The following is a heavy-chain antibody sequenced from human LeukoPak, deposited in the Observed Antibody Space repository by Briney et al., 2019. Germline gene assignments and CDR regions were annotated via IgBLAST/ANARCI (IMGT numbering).Heavy chain of an antibody. CDR1: GGSISSGGYS. D-gene: IGHD1-26*01. J-gene: IGHJ5*02. V-gene: IGHV4-30-2*01. CDR3: ARWELLRRGFDP. Sequence: SETLSLTCAVSGGSISSGGYSWSWIRQPPGKGLEWIGYIYHSGSTYYNPFLKSRVTISVDRSKNQFSLKLSSVTAADTAVYYCARWELLRRGFDPWGQGTLVTVSS. CDR2: IYHSGST.